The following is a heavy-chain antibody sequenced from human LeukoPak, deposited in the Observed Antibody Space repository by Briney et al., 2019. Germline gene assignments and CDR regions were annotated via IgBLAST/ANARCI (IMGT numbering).Heavy chain of an antibody. CDR3: ARGLLAAAGTWSWFDP. V-gene: IGHV4-61*08. CDR2: IYYSGST. Sequence: SETLSLTCTVSGGSISSGGYYWSWIRQHPGKGLEWIGYIYYSGSTNYNPSLKSRVTISVDTSKNQFSLKLSSVTAADTAVYYCARGLLAAAGTWSWFDPWGQGTLVTVSS. CDR1: GGSISSGGYY. J-gene: IGHJ5*02. D-gene: IGHD6-13*01.